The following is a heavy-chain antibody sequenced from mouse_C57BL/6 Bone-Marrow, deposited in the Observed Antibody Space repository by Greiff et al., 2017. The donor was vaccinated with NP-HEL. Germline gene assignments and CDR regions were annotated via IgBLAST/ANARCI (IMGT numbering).Heavy chain of an antibody. CDR2: ISDGGSYT. J-gene: IGHJ3*01. Sequence: EVKLMESGGGLVKPGGSLKLSCAASGFTFSSYAMSWVRQTPEKRLEWVATISDGGSYTYYPDNVKGRFTISRDNAKNNLYLQMSHLKSEDTAMYYCARDPWGSWFAYWGQGTLVTVSA. CDR3: ARDPWGSWFAY. V-gene: IGHV5-4*01. CDR1: GFTFSSYA.